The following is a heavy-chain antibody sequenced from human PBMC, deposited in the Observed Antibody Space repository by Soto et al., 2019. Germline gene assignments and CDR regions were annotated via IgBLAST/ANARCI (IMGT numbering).Heavy chain of an antibody. D-gene: IGHD4-17*01. Sequence: QVQLVQSGAEVKKPGSSVKVSCKASGGSFSTYGISWVRQAPGQGLEWMGGFIPVFTTAKYAQKFQGRVSITADESTYTTYMELCSLRSEDTAVYFCARDGVDVSRTTVRHGALDIWGQGTVVTVSS. V-gene: IGHV1-69*01. J-gene: IGHJ3*02. CDR3: ARDGVDVSRTTVRHGALDI. CDR2: FIPVFTTA. CDR1: GGSFSTYG.